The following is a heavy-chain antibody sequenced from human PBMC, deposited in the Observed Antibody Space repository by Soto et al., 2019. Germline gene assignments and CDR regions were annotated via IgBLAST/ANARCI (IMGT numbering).Heavy chain of an antibody. CDR1: GYTFTSYG. V-gene: IGHV1-18*01. CDR3: ARASRSGWYAFAI. J-gene: IGHJ3*02. Sequence: QIHLVQSGAEVKKPGASVKVSCKASGYTFTSYGISWVRQAPGQGLEGMGWISAYNGNTKYAQKFPGRVIMTTDTSTSTAYVEMTSLRSDDTAVYYCARASRSGWYAFAIWGQGTMVTVSS. D-gene: IGHD6-19*01. CDR2: ISAYNGNT.